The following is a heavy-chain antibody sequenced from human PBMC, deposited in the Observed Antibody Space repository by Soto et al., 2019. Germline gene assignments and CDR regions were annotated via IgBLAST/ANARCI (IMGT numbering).Heavy chain of an antibody. D-gene: IGHD2-2*01. CDR2: MSAFGGTT. Sequence: EVQLLESGGGLAKPGGSLRLSCTTSGFTFNSYMMHWIRQAPGKGLEWVSSMSAFGGTTYYADSVKGRFTISRDSPRSTVVLQLNSLRVEDTAVYYCAKDGSRRPIDYWGQGTLVTVSS. CDR3: AKDGSRRPIDY. CDR1: GFTFNSYM. V-gene: IGHV3-23*01. J-gene: IGHJ4*02.